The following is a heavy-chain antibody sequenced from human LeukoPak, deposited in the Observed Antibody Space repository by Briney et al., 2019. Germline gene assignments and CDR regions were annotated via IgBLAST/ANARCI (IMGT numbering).Heavy chain of an antibody. CDR1: GYTFTSYY. J-gene: IGHJ5*02. CDR3: ARNLGLELKNWFDP. CDR2: INPSGGST. D-gene: IGHD1-7*01. Sequence: GASVKVSCKASGYTFTSYYMHWVRQAPGEGLEWMGIINPSGGSTSYAQKFQGRVTMTRDMSTSTAYMELSSLRSEDTAVYYCARNLGLELKNWFDPWGQGTLITVSS. V-gene: IGHV1-46*01.